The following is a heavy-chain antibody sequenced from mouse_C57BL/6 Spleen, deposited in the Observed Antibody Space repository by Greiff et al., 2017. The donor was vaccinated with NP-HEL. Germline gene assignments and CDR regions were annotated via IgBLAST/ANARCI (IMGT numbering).Heavy chain of an antibody. V-gene: IGHV5-16*01. J-gene: IGHJ1*03. CDR1: GFTFSDYY. CDR3: ARAPYYYGSSYWYFDV. Sequence: EVMLVESEGGLVQPGSSMKLSCTASGFTFSDYYMAWVRQVPEKGLEWVANINYDGSSTYYLDSLKSRFIISRDNAKNILYLQMSSLKSEDTATYYCARAPYYYGSSYWYFDVWGTRTTVTVSS. CDR2: INYDGSST. D-gene: IGHD1-1*01.